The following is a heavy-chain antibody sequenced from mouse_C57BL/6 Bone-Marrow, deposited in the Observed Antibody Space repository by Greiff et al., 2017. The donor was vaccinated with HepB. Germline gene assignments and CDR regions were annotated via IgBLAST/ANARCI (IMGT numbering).Heavy chain of an antibody. D-gene: IGHD2-4*01. Sequence: DVMLVESGGGLVKPGGSLKLSCAASGFTFSDYGMHWVRQAPEKGLEWVAYISSGSSTIYYADTVKGRFTISRDNAKNTLFLQMTSLRSEDTAMYYCARGAGLPFDYWGQGTTLTVSS. J-gene: IGHJ2*01. V-gene: IGHV5-17*01. CDR2: ISSGSSTI. CDR1: GFTFSDYG. CDR3: ARGAGLPFDY.